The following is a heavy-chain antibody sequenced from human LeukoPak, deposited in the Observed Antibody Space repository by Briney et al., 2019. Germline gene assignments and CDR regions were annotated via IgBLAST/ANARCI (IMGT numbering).Heavy chain of an antibody. CDR3: ARVADYYDSTHYYYYYMDV. V-gene: IGHV3-66*01. D-gene: IGHD3-22*01. CDR2: IYSGGST. J-gene: IGHJ6*03. CDR1: GFTVSSNY. Sequence: PGGSLRLSCAASGFTVSSNYMSWVRQAPGKGLEWVSVIYSGGSTYYADSVKGRFTISRDNSKNTLYLQMNSLRAEDTAVYYCARVADYYDSTHYYYYYMDVWGKGTTVTISS.